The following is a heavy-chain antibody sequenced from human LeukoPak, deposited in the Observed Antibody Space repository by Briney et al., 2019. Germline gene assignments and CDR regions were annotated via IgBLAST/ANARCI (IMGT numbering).Heavy chain of an antibody. V-gene: IGHV3-9*01. Sequence: GGSLRLSCAASGFTFDDYAMPWVRQAPGKGLEGVSGISWNSGSIGYADSVKGRFTISRDNAKNSLYLQMNSLRAEDTALYYCAKDSEYGMDVWGQGTTVTVSS. CDR1: GFTFDDYA. J-gene: IGHJ6*02. CDR3: AKDSEYGMDV. CDR2: ISWNSGSI.